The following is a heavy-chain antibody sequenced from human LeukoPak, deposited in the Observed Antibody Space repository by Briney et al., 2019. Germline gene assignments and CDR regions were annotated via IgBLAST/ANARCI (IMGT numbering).Heavy chain of an antibody. CDR2: IKQDGSEK. J-gene: IGHJ4*02. V-gene: IGHV3-7*01. Sequence: GGSLRLSCAASGFTFSSYWMSWVRQAPGKGLEWVANIKQDGSEKYYVDSVKGRFIISRDNAKNSLYLQMNSLRAEDTAVYYCARDYAYYDFWSVYYDQGVFDYWGQGTLVTVSS. CDR1: GFTFSSYW. D-gene: IGHD3-3*01. CDR3: ARDYAYYDFWSVYYDQGVFDY.